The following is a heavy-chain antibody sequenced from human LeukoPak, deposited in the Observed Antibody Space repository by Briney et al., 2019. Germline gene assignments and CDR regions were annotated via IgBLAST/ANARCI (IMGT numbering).Heavy chain of an antibody. V-gene: IGHV4-34*01. CDR1: GGSFSGYY. D-gene: IGHD2-2*01. J-gene: IGHJ5*02. CDR2: INHSGST. CDR3: ARGGDIVVVPAARNNWFDP. Sequence: SETLSLTCAVYGGSFSGYYWSWIRQPPGKGLEWIGEINHSGSTNYNPSLKSRVTISVGTSKNQFSLKLSSVTAADTAVYYCARGGDIVVVPAARNNWFDPWGQETLVTVSS.